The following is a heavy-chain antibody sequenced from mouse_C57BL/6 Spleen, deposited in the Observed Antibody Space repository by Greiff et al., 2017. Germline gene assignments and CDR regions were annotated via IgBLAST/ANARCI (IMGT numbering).Heavy chain of an antibody. J-gene: IGHJ3*01. V-gene: IGHV1-55*01. Sequence: VQLQQPGAELVKPGASVKMSCKASGYAFTSYWITWVKPRPGQGLEWIGDIYPGSGSTNYNEKFKSKATLTVDTSSSTAYMQLRSLTSEDSAVYYWARSQLRLRESYWGQGTLVTVSA. CDR2: IYPGSGST. CDR1: GYAFTSYW. D-gene: IGHD3-2*02. CDR3: ARSQLRLRESY.